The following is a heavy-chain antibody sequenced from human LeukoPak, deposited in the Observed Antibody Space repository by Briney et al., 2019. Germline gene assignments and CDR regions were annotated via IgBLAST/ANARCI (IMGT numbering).Heavy chain of an antibody. CDR1: GFPFSAYA. CDR2: ISYDGSNK. V-gene: IGHV3-30-3*01. Sequence: PGGSLRLSCAASGFPFSAYAMHWVRQAPGKGLEWVAVISYDGSNKYYTDSVKGRFTISRDNSKNTLYLQMNSLRAEDTAVYYCARAPVWFGEWYFDYWGQGTLATVSS. CDR3: ARAPVWFGEWYFDY. D-gene: IGHD3-10*01. J-gene: IGHJ4*02.